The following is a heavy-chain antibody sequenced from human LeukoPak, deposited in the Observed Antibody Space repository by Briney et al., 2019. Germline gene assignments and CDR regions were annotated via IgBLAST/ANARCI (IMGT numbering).Heavy chain of an antibody. J-gene: IGHJ3*02. D-gene: IGHD3-22*01. CDR3: ARAYDSSGYYQADAFDI. Sequence: ASVKVSCKASGGTFSSYAISWVRQAPGQGLEWMGGIIPIFGTANYAQKFQGRVTITTDESTSTAYVELSSLRSEDTAVYYCARAYDSSGYYQADAFDIWGQGTMVTVSS. CDR1: GGTFSSYA. CDR2: IIPIFGTA. V-gene: IGHV1-69*05.